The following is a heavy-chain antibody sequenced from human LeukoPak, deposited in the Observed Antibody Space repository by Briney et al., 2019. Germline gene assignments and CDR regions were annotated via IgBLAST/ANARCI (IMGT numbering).Heavy chain of an antibody. D-gene: IGHD3-3*01. CDR1: GFTFSDYY. J-gene: IGHJ4*01. CDR3: ARDFPFGDYLDY. CDR2: ISCSSSYT. Sequence: GGSVRLSCAASGFTFSDYYMSWIRQARGKGLEGVSYISCSSSYTNYADSVKGRFTITRDNAKNSLYLQMNSLRAEDTAVYYCARDFPFGDYLDYWGQGTLVTVSS. V-gene: IGHV3-11*06.